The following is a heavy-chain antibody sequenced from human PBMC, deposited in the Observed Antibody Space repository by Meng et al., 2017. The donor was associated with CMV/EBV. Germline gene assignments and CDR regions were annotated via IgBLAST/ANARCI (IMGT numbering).Heavy chain of an antibody. CDR3: ARDASFYYDSTGYHSAY. V-gene: IGHV1-18*01. CDR2: ISGYNGVT. Sequence: QVQLVQSGPEGKKPGASVKVSFKASGYTFNTFGISWVRQAPGQGLEWMGWISGYNGVTNYAPKMQGKVTMTTDPSTSTAYLELRSLRSDDTAVYFCARDASFYYDSTGYHSAYWGQGTLVTVSS. J-gene: IGHJ4*02. D-gene: IGHD3-22*01. CDR1: GYTFNTFG.